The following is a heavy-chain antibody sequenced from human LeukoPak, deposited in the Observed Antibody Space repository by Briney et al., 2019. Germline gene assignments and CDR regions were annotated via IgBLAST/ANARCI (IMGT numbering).Heavy chain of an antibody. CDR1: GNYW. V-gene: IGHV3-74*01. CDR2: INSDGSWT. D-gene: IGHD3-16*01. Sequence: GGSLRLSCAASGNYWMHWVRQAPGKGLVWVSHINSDGSWTSYADSVKGRFTISKDNAKNTVHLQMNSLRAEDTAVYYCASGGHLDYWGQGALVTVAS. CDR3: ASGGHLDY. J-gene: IGHJ4*02.